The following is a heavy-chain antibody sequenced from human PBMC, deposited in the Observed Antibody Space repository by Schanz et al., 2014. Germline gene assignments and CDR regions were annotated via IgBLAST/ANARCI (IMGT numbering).Heavy chain of an antibody. Sequence: EVKLLESGGHLVQPGGSLRLSCVASGFTFSSYAMSWVRQAPGKGLEWVSIIYTDGSTYYADSVRDRFTISRDNSKNMLYLQINNLRAEDTSVYYCARGTDTAMEHRPFDYWGQGTLVTVSS. J-gene: IGHJ4*02. D-gene: IGHD5-18*01. V-gene: IGHV3-66*01. CDR1: GFTFSSYA. CDR3: ARGTDTAMEHRPFDY. CDR2: IYTDGST.